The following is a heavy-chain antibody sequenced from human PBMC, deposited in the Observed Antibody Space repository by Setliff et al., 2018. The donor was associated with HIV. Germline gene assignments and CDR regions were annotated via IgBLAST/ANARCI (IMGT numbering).Heavy chain of an antibody. J-gene: IGHJ4*02. CDR1: GYTFTGYY. CDR3: ARGDYFGSQSPRGFYFDY. Sequence: ASVKVSCKASGYTFTGYYMHWVRQAPGQGLEWMGWINPNSGGTNYAQKFQGRVTMTRDTSISTAYMELSRVKSDDTAVYYCARGDYFGSQSPRGFYFDYWGQGTLVTVSS. CDR2: INPNSGGT. D-gene: IGHD3-10*01. V-gene: IGHV1-2*02.